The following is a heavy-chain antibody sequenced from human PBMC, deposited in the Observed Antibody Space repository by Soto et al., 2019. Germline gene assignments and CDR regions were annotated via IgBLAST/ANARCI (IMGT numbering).Heavy chain of an antibody. CDR1: GGTFSSYA. D-gene: IGHD6-6*01. J-gene: IGHJ6*02. CDR2: IIPIFGTA. V-gene: IGHV1-69*12. CDR3: ASHGLRAARRDYYYYGMDV. Sequence: QVQLVQSGAEVKKPGSSVKVSCKASGGTFSSYAISWVRQAPGQGLEWMGGIIPIFGTANYAQKFQGRVTITADESTSTAYMELSSLRSEDTAVYYCASHGLRAARRDYYYYGMDVWGQGTTVTGSS.